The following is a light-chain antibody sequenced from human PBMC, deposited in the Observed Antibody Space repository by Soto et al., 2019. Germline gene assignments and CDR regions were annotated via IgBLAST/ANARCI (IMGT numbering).Light chain of an antibody. CDR1: SSDVGYYNY. CDR2: EVS. Sequence: QSVLTQPPSASGSPGQSVTISCTGTSSDVGYYNYVSWYQQHPGKAPKLMIYEVSKRPSGVPDRFSGSKSGNTASPTVSGLQAEDEADYYCSSYAGSNAYVFGTGTKVTDL. V-gene: IGLV2-8*01. J-gene: IGLJ1*01. CDR3: SSYAGSNAYV.